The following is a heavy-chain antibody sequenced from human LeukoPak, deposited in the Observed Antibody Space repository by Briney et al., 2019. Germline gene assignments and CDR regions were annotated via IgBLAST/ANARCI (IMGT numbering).Heavy chain of an antibody. D-gene: IGHD3-10*01. J-gene: IGHJ4*02. V-gene: IGHV3-21*01. Sequence: GGSLRLSCAASGFTFTSYGMTWVRQAPGKGLEWVSSISSSSSYIYYSDSVKGRFTISRDNAKNSLCLQMNSLRAEDTAVYYCTRELRGGFDYWGQGTLVTVSS. CDR1: GFTFTSYG. CDR3: TRELRGGFDY. CDR2: ISSSSSYI.